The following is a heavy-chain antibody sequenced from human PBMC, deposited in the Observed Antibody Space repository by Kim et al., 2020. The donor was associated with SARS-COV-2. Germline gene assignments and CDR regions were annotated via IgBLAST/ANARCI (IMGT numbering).Heavy chain of an antibody. CDR3: ASLYPSGYDSAYYYGMDV. CDR1: GFTFSSYS. J-gene: IGHJ6*02. D-gene: IGHD5-12*01. V-gene: IGHV3-21*01. CDR2: ISSSSSYI. Sequence: GGSLRLSCAASGFTFSSYSMNWVRQAPGKGLEWVSSISSSSSYIYYADSVKGRFTISRDNAKNSLYLQMNSLRAEDTAVYYCASLYPSGYDSAYYYGMDVWGQGTTVTASS.